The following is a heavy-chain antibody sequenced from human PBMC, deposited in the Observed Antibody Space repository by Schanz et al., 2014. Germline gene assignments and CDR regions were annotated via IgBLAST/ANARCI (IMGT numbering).Heavy chain of an antibody. V-gene: IGHV3-23*01. CDR3: AKYRGYCRVSGSYRELEY. Sequence: EVQLLESGGGLVQPGGSLKLSCAASGLLFSNYVMSWVRQAPGKGLEWVSTIGTSGGTNYAESVKGRFTISRDNSKNTLYLQMNSLRAEDTAVYFCAKYRGYCRVSGSYRELEYWGQGTLVTVSS. J-gene: IGHJ4*02. D-gene: IGHD3-10*01. CDR1: GLLFSNYV. CDR2: IGTSGGT.